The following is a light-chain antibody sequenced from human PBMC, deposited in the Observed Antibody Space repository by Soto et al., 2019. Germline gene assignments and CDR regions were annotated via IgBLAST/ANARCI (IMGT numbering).Light chain of an antibody. V-gene: IGLV1-47*01. J-gene: IGLJ1*01. CDR1: GSDVGAYNL. CDR3: AAWDDSLSGGV. CDR2: RNN. Sequence: QSALTQPASVSGSPGQSITISCAGTGSDVGAYNLVSWYQQLPGTAPKLLIYRNNQRPSGVPDRFSGSKSGTSASLAISGLRSEDEADYYCAAWDDSLSGGVFGTGTKVTVL.